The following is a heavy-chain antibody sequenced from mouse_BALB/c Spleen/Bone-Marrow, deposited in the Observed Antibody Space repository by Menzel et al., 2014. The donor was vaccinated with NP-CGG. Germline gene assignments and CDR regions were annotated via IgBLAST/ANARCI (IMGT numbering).Heavy chain of an antibody. V-gene: IGHV4-1*02. D-gene: IGHD4-1*01. J-gene: IGHJ3*01. CDR1: GFDFSRYW. CDR3: ARPETGSWFAY. Sequence: EVKLMEPGGGLVQPGGSLKISCAASGFDFSRYWMNWVRQAPGKGLEWIGEINPDSSMINYTPSLKDKFIISRDNAKNTLFLQMSKVKSEDTALYYCARPETGSWFAYWGQGTLVTVSA. CDR2: INPDSSMI.